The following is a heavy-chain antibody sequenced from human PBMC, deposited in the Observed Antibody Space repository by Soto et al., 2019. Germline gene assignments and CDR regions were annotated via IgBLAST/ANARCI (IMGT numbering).Heavy chain of an antibody. J-gene: IGHJ6*03. CDR1: GDSVSSNSAA. CDR3: AGTTSYQWYYMDV. Sequence: QVQLQESGPGLVKPSQTLSLTCAISGDSVSSNSAAWNWIRQSPSRGLEWLGRTYYRSRWYNDYAVPVRSRITVNADTSKNQFSLQLTSVTPEDTAVYYCAGTTSYQWYYMDVWGKGTTVTFSS. V-gene: IGHV6-1*01. CDR2: TYYRSRWYN. D-gene: IGHD1-7*01.